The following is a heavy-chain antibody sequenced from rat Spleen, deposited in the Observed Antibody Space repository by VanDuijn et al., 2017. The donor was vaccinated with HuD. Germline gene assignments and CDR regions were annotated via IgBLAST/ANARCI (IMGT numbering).Heavy chain of an antibody. CDR3: ARSLSYYYDGTYYYGYYVMDA. CDR1: GYSITSNY. J-gene: IGHJ4*01. CDR2: ISYSGST. D-gene: IGHD1-12*02. V-gene: IGHV3-1*01. Sequence: EVQLQESGPGLVKPSQSLSLTCSVTGYSITSNYWGWIRKFPGNKMEWIGHISYSGSTSYNPSLKSRISITSDTSKNQFFLQLNSVTTEDTATYYCARSLSYYYDGTYYYGYYVMDAWGQGASVTVSS.